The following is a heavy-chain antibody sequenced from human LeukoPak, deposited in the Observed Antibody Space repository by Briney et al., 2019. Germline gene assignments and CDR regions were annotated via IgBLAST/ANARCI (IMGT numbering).Heavy chain of an antibody. CDR2: IYSGGST. CDR3: AREKDNWGIDAFDF. D-gene: IGHD3-16*01. J-gene: IGHJ3*01. Sequence: GGSLRLSCAASRFTFSNAWMSWVRQAPGKGLEWVSVIYSGGSTYYADSVKGRFTISRDNSKNTLYLQMNSLRAEDTAVYYCAREKDNWGIDAFDFWGQGTMVTVSS. V-gene: IGHV3-66*01. CDR1: RFTFSNAW.